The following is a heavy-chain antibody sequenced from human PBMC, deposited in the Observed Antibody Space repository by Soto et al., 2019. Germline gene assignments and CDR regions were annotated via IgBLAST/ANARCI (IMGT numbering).Heavy chain of an antibody. J-gene: IGHJ3*02. CDR2: MNPNSGNT. D-gene: IGHD3-22*01. CDR3: ARAGYYYDSSGYYRSAFDI. V-gene: IGHV1-8*01. CDR1: GYTFTSYD. Sequence: ASVKVSCKASGYTFTSYDINWVRQATGQGLEWMGWMNPNSGNTGYAQKFQGRVTMTRNTSISTAYMELSSLRSEDTAVYYCARAGYYYDSSGYYRSAFDIWGQGTMVTVSS.